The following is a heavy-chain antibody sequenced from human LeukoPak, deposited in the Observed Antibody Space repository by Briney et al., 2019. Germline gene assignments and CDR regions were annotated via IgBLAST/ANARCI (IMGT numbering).Heavy chain of an antibody. CDR3: ARDTLAWVAVAGMDV. D-gene: IGHD6-19*01. CDR1: VYTFTSYY. Sequence: ASVKVSCKASVYTFTSYYMHWVRQALGQGLEWMGIINPSGGSTSYAQKFQGRVTMTRDTSTSTVYMELSSLRSEDTAVYYCARDTLAWVAVAGMDVWGQGTTVTVSS. V-gene: IGHV1-46*01. J-gene: IGHJ6*02. CDR2: INPSGGST.